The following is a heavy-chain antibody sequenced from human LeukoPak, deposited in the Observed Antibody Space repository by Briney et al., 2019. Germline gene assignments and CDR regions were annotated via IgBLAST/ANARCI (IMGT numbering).Heavy chain of an antibody. CDR2: MNPNSGNT. J-gene: IGHJ4*02. V-gene: IGHV1-8*03. D-gene: IGHD3-3*01. CDR3: ARVVSSGRFLEWSYSDY. CDR1: GYTFTSYD. Sequence: ASVKVSCKASGYTFTSYDINWVRQATGQGLEWMGWMNPNSGNTGYAQKFQGRVTITRNTSISTAYMELSSLRSEDTAVYYCARVVSSGRFLEWSYSDYWGQGTLVTVSS.